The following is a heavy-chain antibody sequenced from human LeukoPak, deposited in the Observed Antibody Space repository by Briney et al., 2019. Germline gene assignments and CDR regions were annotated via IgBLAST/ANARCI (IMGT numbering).Heavy chain of an antibody. D-gene: IGHD2-21*02. Sequence: SETLSLTCAVYGGSFSGYYWSWIRQPPGKGLEWIGEINHSGSTNYNPSLKSRVTISVDTSMNQFSLKLSSVTAADTAVYYCARGRRVTADAFDIWGQGTMVTVSS. J-gene: IGHJ3*02. CDR3: ARGRRVTADAFDI. CDR2: INHSGST. V-gene: IGHV4-34*01. CDR1: GGSFSGYY.